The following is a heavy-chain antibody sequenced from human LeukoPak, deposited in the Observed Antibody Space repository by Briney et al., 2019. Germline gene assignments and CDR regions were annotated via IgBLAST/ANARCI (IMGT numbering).Heavy chain of an antibody. V-gene: IGHV4-59*01. Sequence: SETLSLTCTVSGGSISSYYWSWIRQPPGKGLEWIGYIYYSGSTNYNPSLKSRVTISVDTSKNQFSLKLSSVTAADTAVYYCARESGYSSSWPSWFYYYGMDVWGQGTTVTVSS. J-gene: IGHJ6*02. CDR2: IYYSGST. CDR3: ARESGYSSSWPSWFYYYGMDV. CDR1: GGSISSYY. D-gene: IGHD6-13*01.